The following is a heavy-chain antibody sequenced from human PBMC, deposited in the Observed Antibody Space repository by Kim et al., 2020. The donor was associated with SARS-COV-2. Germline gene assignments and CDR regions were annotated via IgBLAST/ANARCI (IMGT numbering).Heavy chain of an antibody. Sequence: GSTNYNPSLKSRVTISVDTSKNQFSLKLSSVTAADTAVYYCARGAPVEDYWGQGTLVTVSS. D-gene: IGHD3-3*01. CDR3: ARGAPVEDY. CDR2: GST. J-gene: IGHJ4*02. V-gene: IGHV4-34*01.